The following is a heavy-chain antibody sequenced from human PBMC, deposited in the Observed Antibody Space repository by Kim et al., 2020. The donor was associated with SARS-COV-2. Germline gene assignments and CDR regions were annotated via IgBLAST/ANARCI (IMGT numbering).Heavy chain of an antibody. CDR2: ISYDGSNK. CDR1: GFTFSSYG. V-gene: IGHV3-30*03. CDR3: ATQLAEFVLAAAGRGAYWYFDL. J-gene: IGHJ2*01. Sequence: GGSLRLSCAASGFTFSSYGMHWVRQAPGKGLEWVAVISYDGSNKYYADSVKGRFTISRDNSKNTLYLQMNSLRAEDTAVYYCATQLAEFVLAAAGRGAYWYFDLWGRGTLVTVSS. D-gene: IGHD6-13*01.